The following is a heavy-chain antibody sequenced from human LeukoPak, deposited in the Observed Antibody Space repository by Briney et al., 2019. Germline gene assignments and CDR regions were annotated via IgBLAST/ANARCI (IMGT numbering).Heavy chain of an antibody. D-gene: IGHD6-13*01. CDR1: GFTFTNYE. V-gene: IGHV3-48*03. CDR3: AKDRSSPPYCFDF. J-gene: IGHJ4*02. Sequence: GRSLRLSCAASGFTFTNYEMNWVRQAPRQGLEWISYISDSGRTIDYADSVKGRFTISRDNAKNSLYLQMNSLRAEDTAVYYCAKDRSSPPYCFDFWGQGTLVTVSS. CDR2: ISDSGRTI.